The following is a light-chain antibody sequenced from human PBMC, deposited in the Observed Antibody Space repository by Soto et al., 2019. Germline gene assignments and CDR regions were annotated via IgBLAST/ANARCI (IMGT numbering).Light chain of an antibody. CDR1: QSIKNY. CDR2: GAS. CDR3: QQGYSTTPIT. Sequence: DIQMTQSPSSLSAAIGDRVTITCRASQSIKNYLNWYQHKPGAAPKLLIFGASNLESGVPSRFSGSGSGTEFTLSISSLQPEDFATYSCQQGYSTTPITFGQGTRVEIK. J-gene: IGKJ5*01. V-gene: IGKV1-39*01.